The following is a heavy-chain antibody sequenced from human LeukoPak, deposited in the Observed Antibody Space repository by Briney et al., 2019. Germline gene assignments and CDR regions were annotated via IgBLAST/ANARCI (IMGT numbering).Heavy chain of an antibody. D-gene: IGHD3-22*01. Sequence: GGSLRLSCAASGFTVSSNYMSWVRQAPGKGLEWVAAISYDGSNKYYADSVKGRFTISRDNSKNTLYLQMNSLRAEDTAVYYCARDRGYFDSSGPRLSYYFDYWGQGTLVTVSS. CDR2: ISYDGSNK. V-gene: IGHV3-30*03. CDR3: ARDRGYFDSSGPRLSYYFDY. J-gene: IGHJ4*02. CDR1: GFTVSSNY.